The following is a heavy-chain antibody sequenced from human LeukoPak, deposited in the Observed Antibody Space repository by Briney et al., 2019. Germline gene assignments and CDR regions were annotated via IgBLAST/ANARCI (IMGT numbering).Heavy chain of an antibody. CDR1: GGSISSYY. Sequence: SETLSLTCTVSGGSISSYYRSWIRQPPGKGLEWIGYIYYSGSTNYNPSLKSRVTISVDTSKNPFSLKLSSVTAADTAVYYCARVSAAASTHYFDYWGQGTLVTVSS. J-gene: IGHJ4*02. CDR2: IYYSGST. CDR3: ARVSAAASTHYFDY. D-gene: IGHD6-13*01. V-gene: IGHV4-59*01.